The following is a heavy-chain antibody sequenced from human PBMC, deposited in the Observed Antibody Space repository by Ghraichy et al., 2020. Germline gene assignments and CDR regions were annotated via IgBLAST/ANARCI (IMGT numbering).Heavy chain of an antibody. Sequence: ETLSLTCTVSGGSVSSGSYYWSWIRQPPGKGLEWIAYIKYSGRTNYNPSLKSRITISVDTSKNQFSLKLSSVTAADTAVYYCARDRGYCSGGTCYPGGFDSWGQGTMVTVSS. V-gene: IGHV4-61*01. D-gene: IGHD2-15*01. CDR1: GGSVSSGSYY. J-gene: IGHJ3*02. CDR3: ARDRGYCSGGTCYPGGFDS. CDR2: IKYSGRT.